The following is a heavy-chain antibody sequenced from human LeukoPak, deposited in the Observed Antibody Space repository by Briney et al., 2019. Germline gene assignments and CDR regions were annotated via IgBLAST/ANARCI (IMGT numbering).Heavy chain of an antibody. J-gene: IGHJ5*02. CDR3: ARDSRQTLGEVVVVADQRVKVPPPKYNWFDP. V-gene: IGHV4-39*07. Sequence: SETLSLTCTVSGGSISSSSYYWGWIRQPPGKGLEWIGSIYYSGSTYYNPSLKSRVTISVDTSKNQFSLKLSSVTAADTAVYYCARDSRQTLGEVVVVADQRVKVPPPKYNWFDPWGQGTLVTVSS. D-gene: IGHD2-15*01. CDR1: GGSISSSSYY. CDR2: IYYSGST.